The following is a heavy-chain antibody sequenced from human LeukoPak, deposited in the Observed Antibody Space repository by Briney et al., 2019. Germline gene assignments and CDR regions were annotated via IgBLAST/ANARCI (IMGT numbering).Heavy chain of an antibody. J-gene: IGHJ4*02. CDR3: ARGFVVVPAFFDY. V-gene: IGHV4-59*08. D-gene: IGHD2-2*01. CDR2: IYYSGST. CDR1: GGSISSYY. Sequence: SETLSLTCTVSGGSISSYYWSWIRQPPGKGLEWIGNIYYSGSTNYNPSLKSRVTMSVDTSKKQFSLKLSSVTAADTAVYYCARGFVVVPAFFDYWGQGTLVTVSS.